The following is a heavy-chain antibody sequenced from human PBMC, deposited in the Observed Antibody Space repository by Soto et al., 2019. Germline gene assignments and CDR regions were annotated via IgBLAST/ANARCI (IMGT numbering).Heavy chain of an antibody. CDR3: ARDGLLGYFDY. Sequence: QVQLVESGGGVVQPGRSLRLSCAASGFTFSSYAMHWVRQAPGKGLEWVAVISYDGSNKYYADSVKGRFTISRDNSKNALYLQMKRLRAEDTAVYYCARDGLLGYFDYWGQGTLVTVSS. CDR2: ISYDGSNK. V-gene: IGHV3-30-3*01. CDR1: GFTFSSYA. J-gene: IGHJ4*02. D-gene: IGHD2-15*01.